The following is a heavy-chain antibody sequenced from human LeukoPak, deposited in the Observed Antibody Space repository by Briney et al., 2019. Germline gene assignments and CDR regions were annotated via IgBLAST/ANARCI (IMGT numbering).Heavy chain of an antibody. Sequence: GGSLRLSCAASGYTFSGSAMHWVRQASGEGLEWVGRIRSKANSYATAYAASVKGRFTISRDDSKNTAYLQMNSLKTEDTAVYYCTRRLAGGWFDPWGQGTLVTVSS. V-gene: IGHV3-73*01. CDR1: GYTFSGSA. CDR3: TRRLAGGWFDP. J-gene: IGHJ5*02. CDR2: IRSKANSYAT.